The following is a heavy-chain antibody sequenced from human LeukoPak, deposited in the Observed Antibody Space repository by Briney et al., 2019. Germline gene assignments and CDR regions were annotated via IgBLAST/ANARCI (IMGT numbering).Heavy chain of an antibody. CDR2: IYYTGST. Sequence: SETLSLTCTVSGGSISSTGYYWGWIRQPPGRGLEWIGSIYYTGSTYYNPSLKSRVTISVDTSKNQFSLKLSSVTAADTAVYYCARGFSSSGWFDYWGQGTLVTVSS. J-gene: IGHJ5*01. CDR1: GGSISSTGYY. D-gene: IGHD6-19*01. CDR3: ARGFSSSGWFDY. V-gene: IGHV4-39*07.